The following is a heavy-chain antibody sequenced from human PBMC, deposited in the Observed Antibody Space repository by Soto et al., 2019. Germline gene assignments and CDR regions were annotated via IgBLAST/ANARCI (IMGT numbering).Heavy chain of an antibody. CDR2: MNPNSGNT. Sequence: QVQLVQSGAEVKKPGASVKVSCKASGYTFTSYDINWVRQATGQGLEWMGWMNPNSGNTGYAQKFQGRVTMTRNTSIRTAYMELSSLRSEDTAVYYCARGRYDYVWGSYRYPFDYWGQGTLVSVSS. CDR3: ARGRYDYVWGSYRYPFDY. J-gene: IGHJ4*02. CDR1: GYTFTSYD. V-gene: IGHV1-8*01. D-gene: IGHD3-16*02.